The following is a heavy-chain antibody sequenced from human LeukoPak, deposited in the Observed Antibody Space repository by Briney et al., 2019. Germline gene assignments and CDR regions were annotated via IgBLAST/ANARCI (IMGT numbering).Heavy chain of an antibody. J-gene: IGHJ4*02. V-gene: IGHV3-21*06. D-gene: IGHD2/OR15-2a*01. CDR2: ISCCTSKV. CDR3: ARDLEDENPENYFDH. Sequence: GGSLRLSCVASGFTISTYSMNWVRQAPGKGLEWVSYISCCTSKVYYADSVKGRFTISRDNAKNSLYLQMNSLRVEDTAVYYCARDLEDENPENYFDHWGQGTLVTVSS. CDR1: GFTISTYS.